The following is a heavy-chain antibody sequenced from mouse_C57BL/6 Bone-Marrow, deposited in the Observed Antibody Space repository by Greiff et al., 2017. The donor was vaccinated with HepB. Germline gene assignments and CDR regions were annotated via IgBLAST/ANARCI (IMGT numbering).Heavy chain of an antibody. V-gene: IGHV1-81*01. CDR3: AGRRAYGYYLWYFDV. CDR1: GYTFTSYG. CDR2: IYPRSGNT. J-gene: IGHJ1*03. Sequence: QVQLQQSGAELARPGASVKLSCKASGYTFTSYGISWVNQRTGQGLEWIGEIYPRSGNTYYNEKFKGKATLTADKSSSTAYMELRSLTSEDAAVYFCAGRRAYGYYLWYFDVWGTGTTVTVSS. D-gene: IGHD2-3*01.